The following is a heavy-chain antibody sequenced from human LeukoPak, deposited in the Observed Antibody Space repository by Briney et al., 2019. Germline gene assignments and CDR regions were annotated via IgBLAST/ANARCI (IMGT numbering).Heavy chain of an antibody. CDR3: ARRGAVYGGNDFDY. D-gene: IGHD4-23*01. CDR1: NGSISNYY. Sequence: SETLSLTCTVSNGSISNYYWSWIRQTTGKGLEWIGFIYCGSTNYNPSLKSRVTMSVDTSKNQFSLKLSSVTASDTAVYYCARRGAVYGGNDFDYWGQGTLVTVSS. V-gene: IGHV4-59*08. CDR2: IYCGST. J-gene: IGHJ4*02.